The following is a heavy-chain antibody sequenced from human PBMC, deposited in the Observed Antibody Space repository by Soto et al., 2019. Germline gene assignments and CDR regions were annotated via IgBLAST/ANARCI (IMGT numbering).Heavy chain of an antibody. V-gene: IGHV3-30-3*01. CDR2: ISYDGSNK. Sequence: QVQLVESGRGVVQPGRSLRLSCAASGFTFSSYAMHWVRQAPGKGLEWVAVISYDGSNKYYADSVKGRFTISRDNSKNTLYLQMNSLRAEDTAVYYCARGRDYYGSGSITRGGWFDPWGQGTLVTVSS. D-gene: IGHD3-10*01. J-gene: IGHJ5*02. CDR1: GFTFSSYA. CDR3: ARGRDYYGSGSITRGGWFDP.